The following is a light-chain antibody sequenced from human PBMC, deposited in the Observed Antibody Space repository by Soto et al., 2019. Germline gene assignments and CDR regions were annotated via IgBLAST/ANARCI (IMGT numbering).Light chain of an antibody. Sequence: EILMTQSPATLSVSPGEGLTLSCRASQSISRTSAWYQQRPGQAPRLLIYGASSRATGVPARFSGSGSGTEFTLTISSLQSEDFAVYYCQQYNDWPLTFGGGTKVDIK. V-gene: IGKV3-15*01. CDR2: GAS. J-gene: IGKJ4*01. CDR3: QQYNDWPLT. CDR1: QSISRT.